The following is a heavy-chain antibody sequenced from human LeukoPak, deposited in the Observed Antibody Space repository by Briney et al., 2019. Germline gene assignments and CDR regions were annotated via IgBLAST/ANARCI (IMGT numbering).Heavy chain of an antibody. Sequence: GASVKVSCKVSGYTLTELSMHWVRQAPGKGLEWMGGLDPEDGETIYAQKFQGRVTMTEDTSTDTAYMELSSLRSEDTAVYYCAARLYSSSWYPWDAFDIWGQGTMVTVSS. V-gene: IGHV1-24*01. CDR3: AARLYSSSWYPWDAFDI. J-gene: IGHJ3*02. CDR2: LDPEDGET. D-gene: IGHD6-13*01. CDR1: GYTLTELS.